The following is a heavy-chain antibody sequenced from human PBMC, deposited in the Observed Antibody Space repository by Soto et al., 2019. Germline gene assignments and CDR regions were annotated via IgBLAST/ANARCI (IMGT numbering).Heavy chain of an antibody. CDR2: VNPIVSMS. D-gene: IGHD3-10*01. CDR3: ASSYGSGYRALDY. Sequence: QVQLVQSGAEVKRPGSSVKVSCKASGDTFNFYSINWVRQAPGLGLEWMGRVNPIVSMSNYAQKFQGRVTITADKSTIPAYMELRSLRSEDTAIYYGASSYGSGYRALDYWGQGALVTFS. J-gene: IGHJ4*02. V-gene: IGHV1-69*02. CDR1: GDTFNFYS.